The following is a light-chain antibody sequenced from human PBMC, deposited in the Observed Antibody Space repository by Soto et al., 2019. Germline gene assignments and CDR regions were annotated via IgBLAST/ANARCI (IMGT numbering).Light chain of an antibody. V-gene: IGKV3-20*01. J-gene: IGKJ1*01. CDR2: GAS. CDR1: QTVNGNY. CDR3: HQYVTSPWT. Sequence: EIVLTQSPGTLSLSPGERATLSCRASQTVNGNYLAWFQQKPGQAPRLVIYGASSRATGIPDRFSGSGSGPVFTLNINRHEPEDFTIYYCHQYVTSPWTLGQGTTVEMK.